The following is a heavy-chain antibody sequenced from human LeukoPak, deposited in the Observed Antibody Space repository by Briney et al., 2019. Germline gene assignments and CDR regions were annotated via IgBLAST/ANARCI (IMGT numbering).Heavy chain of an antibody. CDR1: GGSISSYY. D-gene: IGHD3-22*01. Sequence: SETPSLTCTVSGGSISSYYWSWIRQPPGKGLEWIGCIYYSGSTNYNPSLKSRVTISVDTSKNHFSLNLSSVTAADTAVYYCARQAGYYDRFAYWGQGTLVTVSS. V-gene: IGHV4-59*08. J-gene: IGHJ4*02. CDR3: ARQAGYYDRFAY. CDR2: IYYSGST.